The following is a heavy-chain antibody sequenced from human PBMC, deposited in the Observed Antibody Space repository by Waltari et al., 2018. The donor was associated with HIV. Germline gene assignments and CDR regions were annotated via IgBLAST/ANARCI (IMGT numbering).Heavy chain of an antibody. V-gene: IGHV3-21*06. CDR2: SRSFSGSM. D-gene: IGHD1-26*01. CDR3: ARDIHANHWELLTHPLSFDS. CDR1: GFTFSSYS. J-gene: IGHJ4*02. Sequence: EVQLVESGGGLVRPGGSLRLSCAASGFTFSSYSMNWVRQAPGKGLERCPSSRSFSGSMYPADSLRGLFTVSRENAKNALCLQRNRLRAEGTAVYYCARDIHANHWELLTHPLSFDSWSQGTLVTVSS.